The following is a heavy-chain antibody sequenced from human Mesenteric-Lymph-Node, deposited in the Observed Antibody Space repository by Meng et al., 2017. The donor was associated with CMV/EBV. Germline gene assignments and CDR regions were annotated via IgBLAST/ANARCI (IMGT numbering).Heavy chain of an antibody. V-gene: IGHV3-7*04. CDR1: GFIFSNYW. J-gene: IGHJ6*02. CDR3: ARALALDV. Sequence: GESLKISCAASGFIFSNYWMSWVRQAPGKGLEWVANINRDGSEKYYLDSVKGRFTISRDNAKTSLDLQMNSLRAEDSAVYYCARALALDVWGQGTTVTVSS. CDR2: INRDGSEK.